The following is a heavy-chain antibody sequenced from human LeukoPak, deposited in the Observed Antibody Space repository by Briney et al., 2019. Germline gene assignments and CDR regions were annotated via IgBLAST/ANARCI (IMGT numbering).Heavy chain of an antibody. D-gene: IGHD6-19*01. CDR1: GYSFTGYY. Sequence: GASVKVSCKASGYSFTGYYMPWVRQAPGQGLEWMGWINPNSGGTNYAQKFQGRVTMTRDTSISTAYMELSRLRSDDTAVYYCARVATEAVAVARVDYWGQGTLVTVSS. V-gene: IGHV1-2*02. J-gene: IGHJ4*02. CDR3: ARVATEAVAVARVDY. CDR2: INPNSGGT.